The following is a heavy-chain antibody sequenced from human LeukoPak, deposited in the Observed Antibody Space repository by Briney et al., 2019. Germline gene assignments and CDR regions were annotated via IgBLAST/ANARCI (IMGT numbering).Heavy chain of an antibody. Sequence: ASVKVSCKVSGYTLTELSMHWVRRAPGKGLEWMGGFDPEDGETIYAQKFQGRVTMTEDTSTDTAYMELSSLRSEDTAVYYCATDYSAAGTFDPWGQGTLVTVSP. V-gene: IGHV1-24*01. CDR1: GYTLTELS. D-gene: IGHD6-13*01. CDR2: FDPEDGET. J-gene: IGHJ5*02. CDR3: ATDYSAAGTFDP.